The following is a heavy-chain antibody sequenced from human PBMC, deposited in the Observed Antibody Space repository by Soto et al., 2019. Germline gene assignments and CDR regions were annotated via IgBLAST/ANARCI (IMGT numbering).Heavy chain of an antibody. V-gene: IGHV4-59*01. D-gene: IGHD2-21*02. CDR2: IYYSGST. J-gene: IGHJ5*02. Sequence: PSETLYLTCTVSGCPIRSYNWSWIRQPPGTRLEWIGYIYYSGSTNYNPSLKSRVTISVDTSKNQFSLKLSSVTAADTAVYYCARDRRHPYCGGDCYSSWFDPWGQGTLVTVS. CDR3: ARDRRHPYCGGDCYSSWFDP. CDR1: GCPIRSYN.